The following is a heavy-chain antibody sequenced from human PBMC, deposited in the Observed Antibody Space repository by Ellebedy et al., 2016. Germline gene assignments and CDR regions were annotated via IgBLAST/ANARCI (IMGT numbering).Heavy chain of an antibody. Sequence: GESLKISXAASGFTFSSYAMSWVRQAPGKGLEWVSAISGSGGSTYYADSVKGRFTISRDNSKNTLYLQMNSLRAEDTAVYYCAKAQVPAAVYYYYYGMDVWGQGTTVTVSS. D-gene: IGHD2-2*01. CDR2: ISGSGGST. J-gene: IGHJ6*02. V-gene: IGHV3-23*01. CDR1: GFTFSSYA. CDR3: AKAQVPAAVYYYYYGMDV.